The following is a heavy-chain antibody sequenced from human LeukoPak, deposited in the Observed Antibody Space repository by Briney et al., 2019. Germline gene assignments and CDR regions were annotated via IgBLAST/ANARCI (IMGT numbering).Heavy chain of an antibody. D-gene: IGHD6-19*01. Sequence: PGGSLRLSCAASGFTFSRYWMSWVRQAPGKGLEWVANIKEDGSEKYYVDSVKGRFTISRDNAKNSLYLQMNSLRAEDTAVYYCAKDRASSGWSYFDYWGQGTLVTVSS. J-gene: IGHJ4*02. CDR1: GFTFSRYW. V-gene: IGHV3-7*03. CDR3: AKDRASSGWSYFDY. CDR2: IKEDGSEK.